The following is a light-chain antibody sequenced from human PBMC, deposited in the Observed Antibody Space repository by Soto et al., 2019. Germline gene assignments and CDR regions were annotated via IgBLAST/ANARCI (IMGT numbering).Light chain of an antibody. J-gene: IGKJ1*01. V-gene: IGKV3-20*01. CDR2: GAS. Sequence: EIVLTQSPGTLSLSPGERATLSCRASQSVSSSSLAWYQQKPGQAPRLLIYGASNRATGIPDRFSGSGSETDFPLTISRLEPEDFAVYYCQQYGSSPLVTFGQGTKVEIK. CDR1: QSVSSSS. CDR3: QQYGSSPLVT.